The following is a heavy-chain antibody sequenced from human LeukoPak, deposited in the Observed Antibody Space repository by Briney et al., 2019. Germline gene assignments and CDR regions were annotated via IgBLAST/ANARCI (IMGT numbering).Heavy chain of an antibody. CDR3: ARWGRKYCSSTSCYSNYYYYYMDV. CDR1: GFTFSSYW. J-gene: IGHJ6*03. D-gene: IGHD2-2*01. CDR2: IKQDGSEK. V-gene: IGHV3-7*01. Sequence: GGSLRLSCAASGFTFSSYWMSWVRQAPGMGLEWVANIKQDGSEKYYVDSVKGRFTISRDNAKNSLYLQMNSLRAEDTAVYYCARWGRKYCSSTSCYSNYYYYYMDVWGKGTTVTVSS.